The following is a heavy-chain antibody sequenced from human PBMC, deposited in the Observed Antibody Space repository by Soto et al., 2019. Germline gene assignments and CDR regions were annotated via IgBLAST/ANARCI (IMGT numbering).Heavy chain of an antibody. CDR3: TTDGHEDSGWYLPGVIWFDP. D-gene: IGHD6-19*01. CDR1: GFTFSNAW. CDR2: IKSKTDGGTT. J-gene: IGHJ5*02. Sequence: GGSLRLSCAASGFTFSNAWMNWVRQAPGKGLEWVGRIKSKTDGGTTDYAAPVKGRFTISRDDSKNTLYLQMNSLKTEDTAVYYCTTDGHEDSGWYLPGVIWFDPWGQGTLVTVSS. V-gene: IGHV3-15*07.